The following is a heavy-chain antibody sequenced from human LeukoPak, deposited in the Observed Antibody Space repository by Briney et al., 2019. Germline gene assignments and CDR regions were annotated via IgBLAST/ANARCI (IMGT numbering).Heavy chain of an antibody. CDR3: ARGLDGWSMDV. CDR1: GYTFTNYY. V-gene: IGHV1-69*13. CDR2: IIPIFGTA. Sequence: SVKVSCKASGYTFTNYYMHWVRQAPGQGLEWMGGIIPIFGTANYAQKFQGRVTITADESTSTAYMELSSLRSEDTAVYYCARGLDGWSMDVWGQGTTVTVSS. D-gene: IGHD1-1*01. J-gene: IGHJ6*02.